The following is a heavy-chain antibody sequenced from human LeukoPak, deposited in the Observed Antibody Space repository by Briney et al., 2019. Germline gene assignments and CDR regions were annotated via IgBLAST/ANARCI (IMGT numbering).Heavy chain of an antibody. Sequence: ASVKVSCKASGYTFTTSGISWLRQAPGRGLEWMGWISAYNGYTNYAQKFQDRVTLTTDTPTSTAYMELRSLRSDDTAVYYCAKDGLWVPDGFNIWGQGTMVTVSS. D-gene: IGHD3-16*01. J-gene: IGHJ3*02. CDR1: GYTFTTSG. CDR2: ISAYNGYT. V-gene: IGHV1-18*01. CDR3: AKDGLWVPDGFNI.